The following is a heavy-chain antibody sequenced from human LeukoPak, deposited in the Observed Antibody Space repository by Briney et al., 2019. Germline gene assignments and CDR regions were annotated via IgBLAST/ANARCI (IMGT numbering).Heavy chain of an antibody. Sequence: ASVKVSCNASGYTFTGYYMHWVRQAPGQGLEWMGWINPNSGGTNYAQKFQGRVTMTRDTSISTAYMELSRLRSDDTAVYYCARARLYSSGWPYWGQGTLVTVSS. J-gene: IGHJ4*02. CDR2: INPNSGGT. CDR3: ARARLYSSGWPY. V-gene: IGHV1-2*02. CDR1: GYTFTGYY. D-gene: IGHD6-19*01.